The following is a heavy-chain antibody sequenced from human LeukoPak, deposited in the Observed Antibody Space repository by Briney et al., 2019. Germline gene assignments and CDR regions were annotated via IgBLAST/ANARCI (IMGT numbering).Heavy chain of an antibody. D-gene: IGHD3-9*01. Sequence: PSETLSLTCTVSGGSISSGSYYWSWIRQPAGKGLEWIGRIYASGSTNYNPSLKSRVTMSVDTSKDQFSLKLSSVTAADTAVYYCARGHSRTYYDIVTGADSYYYYFMDVWGKGTTVTVSS. J-gene: IGHJ6*03. V-gene: IGHV4-61*02. CDR2: IYASGST. CDR1: GGSISSGSYY. CDR3: ARGHSRTYYDIVTGADSYYYYFMDV.